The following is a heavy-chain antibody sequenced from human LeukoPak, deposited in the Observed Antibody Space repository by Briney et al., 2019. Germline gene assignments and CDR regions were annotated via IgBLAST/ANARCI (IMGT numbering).Heavy chain of an antibody. CDR1: GYRFIGYY. V-gene: IGHV1-2*02. Sequence: ASVKVSCKASGYRFIGYYMHWVRQAPGQGLEWMGWINPNSGGTNYAQKFQGRVTMTRDTSISTAYMELSRLRSDDTAVYYCARVGNYYDSRHFDYWGQGTLVTVSS. J-gene: IGHJ4*02. D-gene: IGHD3-22*01. CDR2: INPNSGGT. CDR3: ARVGNYYDSRHFDY.